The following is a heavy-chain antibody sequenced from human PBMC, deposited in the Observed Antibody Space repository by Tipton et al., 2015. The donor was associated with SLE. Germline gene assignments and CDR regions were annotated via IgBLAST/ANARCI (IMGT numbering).Heavy chain of an antibody. CDR1: GFTFSDYY. J-gene: IGHJ3*02. CDR3: ARSQTHVGLAFDI. V-gene: IGHV3-11*06. Sequence: GSLRLSCAASGFTFSDYYVSWIRQAPGKGLEWVSYISSSSSYTNYADSVKGRFTISRDNAKNSLYLQMNSLRAEDTAVYYCARSQTHVGLAFDIWGQGTMVTVSS. D-gene: IGHD3-10*01. CDR2: ISSSSSYT.